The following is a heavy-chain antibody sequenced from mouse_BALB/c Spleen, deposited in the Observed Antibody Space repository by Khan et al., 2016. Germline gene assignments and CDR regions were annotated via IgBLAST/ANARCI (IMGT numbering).Heavy chain of an antibody. CDR1: GFTLSNYW. V-gene: IGHV6-6*02. CDR2: IRLTSNNYAT. J-gene: IGHJ3*01. D-gene: IGHD2-1*01. CDR3: TYGNWFAY. Sequence: QLEESGGGSVQPGGSMKLSCVASGFTLSNYWMNWVRQSPEKGREWVAEIRLTSNNYATHYAESVKVRLTISRDDSTSRVYLQMNNLRAEDTGMYYCTYGNWFAYWGQGTLVTVSA.